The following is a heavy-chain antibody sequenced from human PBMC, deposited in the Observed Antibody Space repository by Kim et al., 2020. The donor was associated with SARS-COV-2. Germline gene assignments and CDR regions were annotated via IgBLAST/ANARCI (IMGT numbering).Heavy chain of an antibody. D-gene: IGHD2-15*01. Sequence: ASVKVSCKASGYTFTTYYVHWVRQAPGQGLEWMGIINPSGGRTSHAQKFQGRVSMTRDTSTSTVYMELSNLRSEDTAVYYCARLGYCSGGTCYVPFDYWGQGTLVTVSS. CDR2: INPSGGRT. CDR1: GYTFTTYY. V-gene: IGHV1-46*01. J-gene: IGHJ4*02. CDR3: ARLGYCSGGTCYVPFDY.